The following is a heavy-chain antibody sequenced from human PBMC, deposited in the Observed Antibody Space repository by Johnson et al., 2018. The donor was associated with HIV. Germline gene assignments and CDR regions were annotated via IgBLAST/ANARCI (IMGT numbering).Heavy chain of an antibody. Sequence: VQLVESGRGLVQPGGSLRLSCAVSGFTFTNYWMHWVRQAPGKGLVWVSRVNNDGGDTIYADSVKGRFTISRDNAKNTLFLQMNSLRAEDTAMYFCARGGPFHAFDIWGHGTTVTVSS. CDR3: ARGGPFHAFDI. CDR1: GFTFTNYW. CDR2: VNNDGGDT. J-gene: IGHJ3*02. D-gene: IGHD2-21*01. V-gene: IGHV3-74*01.